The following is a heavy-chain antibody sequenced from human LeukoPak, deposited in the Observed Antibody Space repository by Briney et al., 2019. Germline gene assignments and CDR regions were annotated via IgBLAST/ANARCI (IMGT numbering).Heavy chain of an antibody. CDR3: ARGGSGSGYLYYFDF. CDR2: INPNSGGT. D-gene: IGHD3-10*01. CDR1: GYTFTSYD. Sequence: ASVKVSCKASGYTFTSYDINWVRQATGQGLEWMGRINPNSGGTSYAQNFQGRVSKTRDTSISTTYMELSGLTSDDTAVYYCARGGSGSGYLYYFDFWGQGTLVSVSS. V-gene: IGHV1-2*06. J-gene: IGHJ4*02.